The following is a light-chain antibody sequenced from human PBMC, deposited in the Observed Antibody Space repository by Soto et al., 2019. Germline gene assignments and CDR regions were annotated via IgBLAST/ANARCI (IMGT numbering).Light chain of an antibody. J-gene: IGLJ3*02. CDR2: EVT. Sequence: QSALTQPASVSGSPGQTITISCTGTSSDIGGYNAVSWYQHHPGKAPKLIIYEVTHRPSGVSDRFSGSKSGNTASLTISELQAEDEADYYCTSFTTISTWVFGGGTKLTVL. V-gene: IGLV2-14*01. CDR3: TSFTTISTWV. CDR1: SSDIGGYNA.